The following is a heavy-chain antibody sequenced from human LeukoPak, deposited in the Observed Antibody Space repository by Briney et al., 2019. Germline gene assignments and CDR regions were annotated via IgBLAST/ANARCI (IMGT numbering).Heavy chain of an antibody. D-gene: IGHD3-10*01. V-gene: IGHV5-51*01. CDR2: INPGDSDT. J-gene: IGHJ5*02. CDR1: GYSFTNYW. CDR3: ARLAFYDSGTRLGWFNP. Sequence: GESLKISCKGSGYSFTNYWIGWVRQMPGKGLEWMGIINPGDSDTAHSPSFQGQVTIAADKSISTAYLQWSSLKASDSAMYYCARLAFYDSGTRLGWFNPWGQGTQVTVSS.